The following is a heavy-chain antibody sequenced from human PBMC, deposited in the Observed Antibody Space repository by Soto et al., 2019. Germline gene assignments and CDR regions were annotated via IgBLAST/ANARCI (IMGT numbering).Heavy chain of an antibody. D-gene: IGHD2-21*01. V-gene: IGHV3-21*01. CDR1: GFTFSSYS. CDR2: ITSSSSYI. Sequence: EVQLVESGGGLVKPGGSLRLSCAASGFTFSSYSMNWVRQAPGKGLEWVSSITSSSSYINYADSVKGRFTISRDNAKNSLSLQTNSLSAEDTAVYYCARAAESTGRSGDCDMWGQGTMVNVSS. J-gene: IGHJ3*02. CDR3: ARAAESTGRSGDCDM.